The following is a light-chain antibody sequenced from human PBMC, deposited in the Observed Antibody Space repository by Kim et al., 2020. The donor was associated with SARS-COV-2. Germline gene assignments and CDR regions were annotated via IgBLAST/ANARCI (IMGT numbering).Light chain of an antibody. Sequence: LSPRARAPLSRRGSQSISTYLAWFQQKPGQAPRLLIYDASNRATGIPARFSGSGSGTDFILTISSLEPEDFAVYYCQQRSNWPLTFGGGTKVDIK. CDR2: DAS. J-gene: IGKJ4*01. V-gene: IGKV3-11*01. CDR3: QQRSNWPLT. CDR1: QSISTY.